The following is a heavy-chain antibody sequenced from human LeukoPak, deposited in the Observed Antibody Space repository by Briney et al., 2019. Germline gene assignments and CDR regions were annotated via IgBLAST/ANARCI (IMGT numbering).Heavy chain of an antibody. CDR2: IYYSGST. CDR3: ARRGMIVVVPRGWFDP. CDR1: GGSISSSSYY. J-gene: IGHJ5*02. D-gene: IGHD3-22*01. V-gene: IGHV4-39*01. Sequence: SETLSLTCTVSGGSISSSSYYWGWIRQPPGKGLEWIGSIYYSGSTYYNPSLKSRVTISVDTSKNQFSLKLSSVTAADTAVYYCARRGMIVVVPRGWFDPWGQGTLVTVSS.